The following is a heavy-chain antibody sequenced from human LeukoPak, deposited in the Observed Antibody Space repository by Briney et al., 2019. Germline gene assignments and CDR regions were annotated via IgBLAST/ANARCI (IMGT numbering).Heavy chain of an antibody. CDR1: GGSISGSTYY. J-gene: IGHJ4*02. D-gene: IGHD3-16*01. CDR2: IYYSGST. CDR3: ARWGSGTSPFDD. Sequence: SETLSLTCTVSGGSISGSTYYWGWIRQTPGKGLEWIGSIYYSGSTYYNPSLKSRVTISVDTSKNQFSLKLSSVTAADTAVYFCARWGSGTSPFDDWGQGTLVTVSS. V-gene: IGHV4-39*07.